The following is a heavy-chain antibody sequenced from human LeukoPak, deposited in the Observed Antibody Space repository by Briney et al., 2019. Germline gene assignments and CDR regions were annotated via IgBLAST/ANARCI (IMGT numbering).Heavy chain of an antibody. V-gene: IGHV4-38-2*02. CDR2: IHHSGST. D-gene: IGHD4-11*01. CDR1: GYSISSGFY. J-gene: IGHJ4*02. CDR3: ASFGPRASTGTSTFDY. Sequence: SETLSLTCTVSGYSISSGFYWGWIRQPPGKGLEWIGNIHHSGSTYYKPSLKSRVTISVDTSKNQFSLKLSSVTAADTAVYYCASFGPRASTGTSTFDYWGQGTLVTVSS.